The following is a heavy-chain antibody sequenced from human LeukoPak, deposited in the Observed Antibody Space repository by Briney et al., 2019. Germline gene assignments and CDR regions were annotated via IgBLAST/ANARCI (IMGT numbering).Heavy chain of an antibody. V-gene: IGHV3-23*01. CDR3: TKEPYNWGREYFEY. Sequence: GGPLRLPCAPSGFPFPFYPKRGARRAPGKGREGVQRFTGSGETTYYADSVKGRFTIYRDNSENTLYLQMDSLRAEDTDVYFCTKEPYNWGREYFEYWGQGTLVTVSS. D-gene: IGHD7-27*01. J-gene: IGHJ4*02. CDR2: FTGSGETT. CDR1: GFPFPFYP.